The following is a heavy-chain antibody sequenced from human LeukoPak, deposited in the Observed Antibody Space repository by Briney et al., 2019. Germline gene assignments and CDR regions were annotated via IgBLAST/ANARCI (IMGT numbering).Heavy chain of an antibody. CDR3: AKGEVGATLPLFAFDI. D-gene: IGHD1-26*01. J-gene: IGHJ3*02. CDR1: GFTFSSYS. CDR2: ISSSSSYI. Sequence: KPGGSLRLSCAASGFTFSSYSMNWVRQAPGKGLEWVSSISSSSSYIYYADSVKGRFTISRDNSKNTLYLQMNSLRAEDTAVYYCAKGEVGATLPLFAFDIWGQGTMVTVSS. V-gene: IGHV3-21*04.